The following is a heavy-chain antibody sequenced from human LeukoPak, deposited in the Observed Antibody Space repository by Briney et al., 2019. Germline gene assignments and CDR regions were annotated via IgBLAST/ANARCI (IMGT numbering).Heavy chain of an antibody. CDR2: ISGSGGST. CDR1: GFTVSSNY. CDR3: AKDRPGRYRHAFDI. D-gene: IGHD5-18*01. Sequence: GGSLRLSCAASGFTVSSNYMSWVRQAPGKGLEWVSAISGSGGSTYYADSVEGRFTISRDNSKNTLYLQMNSLRAEDTAVYYCAKDRPGRYRHAFDIWGQGTMVTVSS. J-gene: IGHJ3*02. V-gene: IGHV3-23*01.